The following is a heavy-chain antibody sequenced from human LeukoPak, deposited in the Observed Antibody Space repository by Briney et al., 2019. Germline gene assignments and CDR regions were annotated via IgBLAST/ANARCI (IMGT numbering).Heavy chain of an antibody. CDR3: ARQSNYVLDY. V-gene: IGHV3-74*01. Sequence: GGSLRLSCAASGFTFSSYWMHWVRQAPGKGLLWVSRINSDGGSTNYADSVKGRFTISRDNAKNTLYLHMNSLRAEDTAMYYCARQSNYVLDYWGQGTLITVSS. CDR1: GFTFSSYW. J-gene: IGHJ4*02. CDR2: INSDGGST. D-gene: IGHD4/OR15-4a*01.